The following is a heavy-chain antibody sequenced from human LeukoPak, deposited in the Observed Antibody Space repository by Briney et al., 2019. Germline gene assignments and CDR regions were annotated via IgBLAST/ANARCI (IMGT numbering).Heavy chain of an antibody. CDR2: IYTSGST. J-gene: IGHJ1*01. Sequence: SETLSLTCTVSGGSISSYYWSWIRQPAGKGLEWIGRIYTSGSTTYNPSLKSRVTMSVDTSKNQFSLRLSSVTAADTAVYYCARGSVGVGLPFFQHWGQGTLVTVSS. CDR1: GGSISSYY. D-gene: IGHD2-21*01. CDR3: ARGSVGVGLPFFQH. V-gene: IGHV4-4*07.